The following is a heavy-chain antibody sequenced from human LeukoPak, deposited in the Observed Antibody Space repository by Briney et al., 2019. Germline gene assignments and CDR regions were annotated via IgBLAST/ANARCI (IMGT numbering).Heavy chain of an antibody. CDR3: ARVLSSSWHIGGLGWFDP. J-gene: IGHJ5*02. V-gene: IGHV4-4*02. CDR1: GVSISSSNW. Sequence: SGTLSLTCAVSGVSISSSNWWSWVRQPPGKGLEWIGEIYHSGSTNYNPSLKSRVTISVDKSKNQFSLKLSSVTAADTAVYYCARVLSSSWHIGGLGWFDPWGQGTLVTVSS. D-gene: IGHD6-13*01. CDR2: IYHSGST.